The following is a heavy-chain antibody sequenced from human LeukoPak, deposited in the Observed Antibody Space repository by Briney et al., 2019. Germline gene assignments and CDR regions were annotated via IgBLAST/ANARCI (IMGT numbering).Heavy chain of an antibody. J-gene: IGHJ4*02. CDR3: AREDHETYYYDSSGYWWYY. V-gene: IGHV1-69*05. CDR2: IIPIFGTA. D-gene: IGHD3-22*01. CDR1: GCTFSSYA. Sequence: SVKVSCKASGCTFSSYAISWVRQAPGQGLEWMGRIIPIFGTANYAQKFQGRVTITTDEYTSTAYMELSSLRSEDTAVYYCAREDHETYYYDSSGYWWYYWGQGTLVTVSS.